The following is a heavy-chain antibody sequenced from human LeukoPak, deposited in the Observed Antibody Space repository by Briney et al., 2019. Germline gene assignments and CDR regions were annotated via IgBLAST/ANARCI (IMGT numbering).Heavy chain of an antibody. V-gene: IGHV3-30*02. CDR2: IRYDGSNK. D-gene: IGHD3-9*01. J-gene: IGHJ4*02. CDR1: GFTFSSYG. Sequence: GGSLRLSCAASGFTFSSYGMHWVRQAPGKGLEWVAFIRYDGSNKYYADSVKGRFTISRDNSKNTLYLQMNSLRAEDTAVYYCAKATGYDILTGYCDYWGQGTLVTVSS. CDR3: AKATGYDILTGYCDY.